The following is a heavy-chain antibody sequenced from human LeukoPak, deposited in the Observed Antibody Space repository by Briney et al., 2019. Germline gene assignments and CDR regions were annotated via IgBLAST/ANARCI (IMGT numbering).Heavy chain of an antibody. CDR3: ARALSITMVRGTPYMDV. CDR2: INHSGST. CDR1: GGFFSGYY. J-gene: IGHJ6*03. D-gene: IGHD3-10*01. V-gene: IGHV4-34*01. Sequence: SETLSLTCAVYGGFFSGYYWSWIRQPPGKGLEWIGEINHSGSTNYNPSLKSRVTISVDTSKNQFSLKLSSVTAADTAVYYCARALSITMVRGTPYMDVWGKGTTVTVSS.